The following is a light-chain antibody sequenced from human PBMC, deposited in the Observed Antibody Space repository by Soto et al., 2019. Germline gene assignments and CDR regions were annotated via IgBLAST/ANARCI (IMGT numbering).Light chain of an antibody. J-gene: IGKJ5*01. CDR1: QSVSSN. Sequence: EIVLTQSPGTLPLSPGERATLSCRASQSVSSNLAWYQQKPGQAPRLLIYGASTRATGIPARFSGTGSETDFTLTISRLEPEDFAVYYCQQYDNSPITFGQGTRLE. V-gene: IGKV3-20*01. CDR2: GAS. CDR3: QQYDNSPIT.